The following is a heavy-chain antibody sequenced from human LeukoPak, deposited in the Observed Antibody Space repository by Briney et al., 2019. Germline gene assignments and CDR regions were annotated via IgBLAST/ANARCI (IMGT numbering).Heavy chain of an antibody. V-gene: IGHV4-30-2*01. CDR3: ARVLRHSSSSRNYYYYYYMDV. CDR2: IYHSGST. J-gene: IGHJ6*03. D-gene: IGHD6-13*01. Sequence: PSETLSLTCAVSGGSISSGGYSWSWIRQPPGKGLEWIGYIYHSGSTYYNPSLKSRVTISVDRSKNQFSLKLSSVTAADTAVYYCARVLRHSSSSRNYYYYYYMDVWGKGTTVTVSS. CDR1: GGSISSGGYS.